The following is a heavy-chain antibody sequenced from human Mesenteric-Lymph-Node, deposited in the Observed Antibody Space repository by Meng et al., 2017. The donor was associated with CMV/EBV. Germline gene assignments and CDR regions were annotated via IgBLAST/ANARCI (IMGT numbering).Heavy chain of an antibody. Sequence: GESLKISCAASGFTFSSYSMNWVRQAPGKGLEWVSYISSSSTTIFYADSGKGRFTISRDNAKNSLYLQMNSLRAEDTAVYYCARGAYAIVVVSAAMEYFQHWGQGTLVTVSS. CDR2: ISSSSTTI. CDR3: ARGAYAIVVVSAAMEYFQH. D-gene: IGHD2-2*01. CDR1: GFTFSSYS. J-gene: IGHJ1*01. V-gene: IGHV3-48*04.